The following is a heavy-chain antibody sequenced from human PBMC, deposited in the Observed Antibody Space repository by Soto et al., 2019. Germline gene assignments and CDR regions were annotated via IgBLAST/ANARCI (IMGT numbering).Heavy chain of an antibody. Sequence: SDSMSLTCTVSGGCISSSSYYWGWIRQPPGKGLEWIGSIYYSGSTYYNPSLKSRVTISVDTSKNQFSLKLSSVTAADTAVYYCVRHVLLWFGDPIKFDPCGQGPLVT. CDR1: GGCISSSSYY. D-gene: IGHD3-10*01. V-gene: IGHV4-39*01. CDR3: VRHVLLWFGDPIKFDP. J-gene: IGHJ5*02. CDR2: IYYSGST.